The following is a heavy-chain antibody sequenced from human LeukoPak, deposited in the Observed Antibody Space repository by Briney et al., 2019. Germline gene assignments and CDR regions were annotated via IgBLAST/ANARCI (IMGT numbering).Heavy chain of an antibody. D-gene: IGHD6-19*01. J-gene: IGHJ4*02. CDR1: GLTVSSNY. Sequence: PGGSLRLSCAASGLTVSSNYMSWVRQAPGKGLEWVSVIYSGGSTYYADSVKGRFTISRDNAKNSLYLQMNGLRDEDTAVYYCARDAGSGYFDYWGQGTLVTVSS. V-gene: IGHV3-53*01. CDR3: ARDAGSGYFDY. CDR2: IYSGGST.